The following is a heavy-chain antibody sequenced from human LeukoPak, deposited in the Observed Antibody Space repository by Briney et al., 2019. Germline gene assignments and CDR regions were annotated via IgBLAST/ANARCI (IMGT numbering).Heavy chain of an antibody. CDR3: TRDGGDSLYTAFDI. V-gene: IGHV3-72*01. Sequence: PGGSLRLSCGASGFTFSDYILDWVRQAPGKGLEWVGRIRRRTNSYTTEYAASGNGRFIVSRDDSKNSLYLHMSSLKTEDTAVYYCTRDGGDSLYTAFDIWGQGTMVAVSS. D-gene: IGHD3-16*01. CDR2: IRRRTNSYTT. CDR1: GFTFSDYI. J-gene: IGHJ3*02.